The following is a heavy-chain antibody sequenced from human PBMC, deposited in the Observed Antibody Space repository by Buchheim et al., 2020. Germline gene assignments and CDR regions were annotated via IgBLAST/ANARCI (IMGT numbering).Heavy chain of an antibody. V-gene: IGHV4-34*01. D-gene: IGHD2-15*01. J-gene: IGHJ5*02. Sequence: QVQLQQWGAGLLKPSETLSLTCAVYGGSFSGYYWSWIRQPPGKGLEWIGEINHSGSTNYNPSLKSRVTISVDTSKNQFSLKLSSVTAADTAVYYCARGWMIVEVVVAATIGFDPWGQGTL. CDR2: INHSGST. CDR3: ARGWMIVEVVVAATIGFDP. CDR1: GGSFSGYY.